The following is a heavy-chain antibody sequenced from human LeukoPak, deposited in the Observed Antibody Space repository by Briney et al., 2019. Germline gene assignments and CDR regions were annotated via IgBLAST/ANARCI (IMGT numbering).Heavy chain of an antibody. CDR3: ARGKIDAIDY. D-gene: IGHD2/OR15-2a*01. CDR2: IYTSGST. Sequence: SETLSLTCTVSGGSISSGSYYWSWIRQPAGKGLEWIGRIYTSGSTNYNPSLKSRVTISVDTSKNQFSLKLSSVTAADTAVYYCARGKIDAIDYWGQGTLVTVSS. CDR1: GGSISSGSYY. J-gene: IGHJ4*02. V-gene: IGHV4-61*02.